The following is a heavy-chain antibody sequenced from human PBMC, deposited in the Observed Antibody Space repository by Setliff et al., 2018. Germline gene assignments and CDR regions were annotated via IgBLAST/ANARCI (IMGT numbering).Heavy chain of an antibody. D-gene: IGHD2-2*01. CDR1: GYTFTDYG. V-gene: IGHV1-18*01. Sequence: ASVKVFCKASGYTFTDYGVTWVRQAPGQGLEWVGWISPYTGIAYYAPKFQGRVSLTTDTSTTTAYMDLRSLRPDDTAIYFCSRLVRFCTRTSCQRLSGDDYWGQGTLVTVSS. J-gene: IGHJ4*02. CDR3: SRLVRFCTRTSCQRLSGDDY. CDR2: ISPYTGIA.